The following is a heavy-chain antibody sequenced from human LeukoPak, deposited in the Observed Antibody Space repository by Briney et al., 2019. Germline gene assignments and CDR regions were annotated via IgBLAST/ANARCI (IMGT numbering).Heavy chain of an antibody. V-gene: IGHV5-51*01. CDR2: IYPGDSDT. D-gene: IGHD3-22*01. CDR1: GYSFTSYW. CDR3: ARPAGDSSGYFLPVAFDI. J-gene: IGHJ3*02. Sequence: GESLKISCKGSGYSFTSYWIGWARQMPGKGLEWMGIIYPGDSDTRYSPSFQGQVTISADKSISTAYLQWSSLKASDTAMYYCARPAGDSSGYFLPVAFDIWGQGTMVTVSS.